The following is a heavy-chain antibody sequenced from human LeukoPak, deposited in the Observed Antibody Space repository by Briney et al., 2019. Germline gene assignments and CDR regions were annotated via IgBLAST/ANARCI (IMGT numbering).Heavy chain of an antibody. Sequence: SSVGVSYKASGYTFTSYYMHWVRQAPGQGLEWMGIINPFAGSTSYAQKFQGRVTMTRDTSTSTVYMELSSMRSEDTAVYYCARDSGGNSDVLPAVIGGSFDYWGEGTLVSV. V-gene: IGHV1-46*01. J-gene: IGHJ4*02. CDR2: INPFAGST. D-gene: IGHD4-23*01. CDR3: ARDSGGNSDVLPAVIGGSFDY. CDR1: GYTFTSYY.